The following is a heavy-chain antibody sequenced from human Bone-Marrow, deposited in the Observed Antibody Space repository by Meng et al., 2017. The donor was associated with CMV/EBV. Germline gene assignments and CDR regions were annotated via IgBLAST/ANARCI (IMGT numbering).Heavy chain of an antibody. CDR1: GFTFSSYA. Sequence: GESLKISCAASGFTFSSYAMHWVRQAPGKGLEYVSAISSNGGSTYYADSVKGRFTISRDNSKNTLYLQMGSLRAEDMAVYYCARDLEYCGGDCYLDYYYGMDVWGQGTTVTVSS. V-gene: IGHV3-64*02. CDR3: ARDLEYCGGDCYLDYYYGMDV. CDR2: ISSNGGST. D-gene: IGHD2-21*01. J-gene: IGHJ6*02.